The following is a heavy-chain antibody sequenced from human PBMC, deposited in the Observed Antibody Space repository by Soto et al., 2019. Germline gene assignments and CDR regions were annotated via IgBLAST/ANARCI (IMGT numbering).Heavy chain of an antibody. J-gene: IGHJ4*02. V-gene: IGHV3-30*18. D-gene: IGHD2-15*01. Sequence: QVQLVESGGGVVQPGRSLRLSCAASGFTFSSYGMHWVRQAPGKGLEWVAVISYDGSNKYYADSVKGRFTISRDNSKNTLYLQMNSLRAEDTAVYYCAKDRGCSGGSCYWSVPTLFHYWGQGTLVTVSS. CDR1: GFTFSSYG. CDR2: ISYDGSNK. CDR3: AKDRGCSGGSCYWSVPTLFHY.